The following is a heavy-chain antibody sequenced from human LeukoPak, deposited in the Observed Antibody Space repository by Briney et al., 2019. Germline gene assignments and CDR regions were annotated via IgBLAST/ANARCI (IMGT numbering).Heavy chain of an antibody. CDR3: ASDSGHAFYF. V-gene: IGHV3-74*01. J-gene: IGHJ3*01. D-gene: IGHD3-10*01. Sequence: PGGSLRLSCAASGFTFSTAWMHWARQAPGKGLVWVSRIYSDGSDKTYADSVRGRFTISRDNAKNTVYLQMNSLRAEDSAVYYCASDSGHAFYFWGQGTMVTVSS. CDR1: GFTFSTAW. CDR2: IYSDGSDK.